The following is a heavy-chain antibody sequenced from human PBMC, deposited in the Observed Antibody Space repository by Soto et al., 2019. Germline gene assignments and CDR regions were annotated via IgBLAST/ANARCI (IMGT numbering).Heavy chain of an antibody. CDR2: ISYDGSNK. J-gene: IGHJ6*02. CDR1: GFTFSSYA. V-gene: IGHV3-30-3*01. Sequence: GGSLRLSCAASGFTFSSYAMHWVRQAPGKGLEWVAVISYDGSNKYYADSVKGRFTISRDNSKNTLYLQMNSLRAEDTAVYYCARDYWNPYYYYGMDVWGQGTTVTVSS. D-gene: IGHD1-1*01. CDR3: ARDYWNPYYYYGMDV.